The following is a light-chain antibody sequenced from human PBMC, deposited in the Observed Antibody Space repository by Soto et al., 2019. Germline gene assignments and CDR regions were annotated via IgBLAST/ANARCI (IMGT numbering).Light chain of an antibody. V-gene: IGKV1-27*01. CDR2: DAS. CDR1: QGISSD. J-gene: IGKJ4*01. Sequence: DIQMTPSPSSLSASVVDRVTIICRASQGISSDLAWYQQTPGKVPKLLIYDASTLQSGVPSRFSGSGSGTDFTLIISSLQPEDVATYYCQNYNNVPLTFGGGTKVDIK. CDR3: QNYNNVPLT.